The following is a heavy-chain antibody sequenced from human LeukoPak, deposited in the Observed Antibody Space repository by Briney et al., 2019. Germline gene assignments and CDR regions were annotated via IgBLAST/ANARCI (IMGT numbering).Heavy chain of an antibody. Sequence: GGSLRLSCTASGFTIGNRWMHWVRQAPGRGLVWVARIFGDATGASYADSVKGRFSISRDNAKNSLYLQMNSLRAEDTAVYYCARDRLYDFWSGYPHFDYWGQGTLVTVSS. CDR3: ARDRLYDFWSGYPHFDY. CDR2: IFGDATGA. V-gene: IGHV3-74*01. J-gene: IGHJ4*02. CDR1: GFTIGNRW. D-gene: IGHD3-3*01.